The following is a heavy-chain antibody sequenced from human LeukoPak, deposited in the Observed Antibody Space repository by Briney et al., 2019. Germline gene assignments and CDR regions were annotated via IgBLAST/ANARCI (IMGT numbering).Heavy chain of an antibody. CDR2: IYTSGSP. V-gene: IGHV4-61*02. D-gene: IGHD1-1*01. CDR1: GGSISSGSYY. Sequence: SETLSLTCTVSGGSISSGSYYWSWIRQPPGKGLEWIGRIYTSGSPNYNPSLKSRVTISVDRSKNQFSLKLTSVTAADTAVYYCARDVNGFNCCSAFDVWGQGTMVTVSS. J-gene: IGHJ3*01. CDR3: ARDVNGFNCCSAFDV.